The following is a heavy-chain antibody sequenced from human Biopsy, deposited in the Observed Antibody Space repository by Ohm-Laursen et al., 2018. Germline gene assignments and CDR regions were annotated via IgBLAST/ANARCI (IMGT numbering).Heavy chain of an antibody. CDR2: ISAYNGHT. V-gene: IGHV1-18*04. Sequence: ASVKVSCKPSGYTFTAFSVHWLRQAPGQGLEWMGWISAYNGHTKFARKFQDRVTMTTDTSTTTAYMDLRSLRSDDTAVYYCARDPHGEGRDYGSYFDYWGQGTLVTVSS. D-gene: IGHD4-17*01. CDR1: GYTFTAFS. J-gene: IGHJ4*02. CDR3: ARDPHGEGRDYGSYFDY.